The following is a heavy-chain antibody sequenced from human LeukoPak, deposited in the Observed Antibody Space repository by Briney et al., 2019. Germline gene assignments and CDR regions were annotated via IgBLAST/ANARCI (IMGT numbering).Heavy chain of an antibody. V-gene: IGHV4-39*07. CDR2: IHYSGTT. D-gene: IGHD2-8*01. CDR3: ARGSGPYGMMVYYHKTYFDT. J-gene: IGHJ5*02. Sequence: PSETLSLTCTVSGASITYNTYFWGWIRQSPGKGLEWIGSIHYSGTTDYNMSLRSRVTISLDASRGQFSLRLTSVTAADTAVYYCARGSGPYGMMVYYHKTYFDTWGQGILVTVSS. CDR1: GASITYNTYF.